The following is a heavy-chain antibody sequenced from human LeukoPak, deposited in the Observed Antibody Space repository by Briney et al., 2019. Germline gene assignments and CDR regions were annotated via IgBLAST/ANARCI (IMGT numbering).Heavy chain of an antibody. V-gene: IGHV3-20*04. J-gene: IGHJ4*02. CDR1: GFTFDDYD. Sequence: GGSLRLSCAASGFTFDDYDMSWVRQAPGKGLEWVSGISWDDGSTGYADSVKGRFTISRDNAKNSLYLQMNSLRAEDTAVYYCALLWFGEQTIDYWGQGTLVTVSS. CDR2: ISWDDGST. CDR3: ALLWFGEQTIDY. D-gene: IGHD3-10*01.